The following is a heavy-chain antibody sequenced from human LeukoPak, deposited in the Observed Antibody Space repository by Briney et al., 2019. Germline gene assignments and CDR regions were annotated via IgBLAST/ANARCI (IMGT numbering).Heavy chain of an antibody. CDR1: GDSISSGYH. Sequence: PSETLSLTCTVSGDSISSGYHWGWIRQPPGKGLEWIGIIYHSGSTYYNPSLKSRVTISVDTSKNQLSLKLSSVTAADTAVYYCARAPRIFPNWFDPWGQGTLVTVSS. CDR3: ARAPRIFPNWFDP. J-gene: IGHJ5*02. CDR2: IYHSGST. D-gene: IGHD2-15*01. V-gene: IGHV4-38-2*02.